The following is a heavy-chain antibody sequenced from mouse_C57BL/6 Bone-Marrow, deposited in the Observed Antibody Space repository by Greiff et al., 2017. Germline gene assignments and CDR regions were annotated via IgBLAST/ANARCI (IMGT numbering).Heavy chain of an antibody. Sequence: EVKVVESGGGLVKPGGSLKLSCAASGFTFSDYGMHWVRQAPEKGLEWVAYISSGSSTIYYADTVKGRFTISRDNAKNTLYLQMTSLRSEDTAMYYCARFNWDYFDYWGQGTTLTVSS. CDR3: ARFNWDYFDY. D-gene: IGHD4-1*02. J-gene: IGHJ2*01. V-gene: IGHV5-17*01. CDR1: GFTFSDYG. CDR2: ISSGSSTI.